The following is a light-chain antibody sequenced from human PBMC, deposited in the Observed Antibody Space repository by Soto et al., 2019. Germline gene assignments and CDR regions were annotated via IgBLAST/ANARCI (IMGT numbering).Light chain of an antibody. CDR2: DVS. Sequence: QSALTQPASVSGSPGQSITIACTGTSSDVGGYNHVSWYQVHPGKAPRLVIYDVSIRPPAVSDRFSGSTSGNTASLTISGLQAEDEADYYCSSYTATRTVVFGGATNLTVL. CDR1: SSDVGGYNH. J-gene: IGLJ3*02. CDR3: SSYTATRTVV. V-gene: IGLV2-14*03.